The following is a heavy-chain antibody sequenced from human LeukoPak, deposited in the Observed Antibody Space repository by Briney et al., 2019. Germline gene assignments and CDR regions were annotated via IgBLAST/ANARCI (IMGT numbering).Heavy chain of an antibody. CDR3: ASRGN. V-gene: IGHV3-30*03. Sequence: WGAPRLSCAAPWFTLRSFWIHRGRPAPGKGLEWVAVISYDGSNKYYADSVKGRFTISRNNSKNTLYMKMNSLRAEDTAVYYCASRGNWGQGTLVTVSS. CDR1: WFTLRSFW. CDR2: ISYDGSNK. J-gene: IGHJ4*02.